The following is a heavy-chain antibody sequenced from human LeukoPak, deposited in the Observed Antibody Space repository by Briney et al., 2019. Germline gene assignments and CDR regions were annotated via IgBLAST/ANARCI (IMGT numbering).Heavy chain of an antibody. D-gene: IGHD4-17*01. J-gene: IGHJ4*02. V-gene: IGHV1-18*01. CDR2: ISAYNGNT. CDR3: VRWGAGMTTVTTTDY. Sequence: GASVKVSCKTSGYSFTSYGISWVRQAPGQGLEWMGWISAYNGNTNYAQKVQGRVTMTTDTSTSTAYMELRSLRSDDTAVYYCVRWGAGMTTVTTTDYWGQGTLVTVSS. CDR1: GYSFTSYG.